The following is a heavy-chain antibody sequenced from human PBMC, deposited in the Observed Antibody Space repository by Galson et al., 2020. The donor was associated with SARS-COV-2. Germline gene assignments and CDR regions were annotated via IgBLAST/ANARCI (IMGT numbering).Heavy chain of an antibody. CDR2: IDRDGTEK. J-gene: IGHJ4*02. CDR1: GFTFSHYW. Sequence: GESLKISCAVSGFTFSHYWMSWVRQSPGKGLERVANIDRDGTEKKYLDSVKGRFTIFRDNAKNSLYLQMNSLRAEDKAVYYCARETRDGRYFDYWGQGTPVTVSS. V-gene: IGHV3-7*03. CDR3: ARETRDGRYFDY. D-gene: IGHD3-10*01.